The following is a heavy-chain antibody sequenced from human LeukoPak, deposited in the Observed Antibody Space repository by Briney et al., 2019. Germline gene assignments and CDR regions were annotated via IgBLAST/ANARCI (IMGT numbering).Heavy chain of an antibody. D-gene: IGHD3-10*01. CDR3: AKSSDYYGSGSYSYYYYYMDV. CDR2: ISYDGSNK. V-gene: IGHV3-30*04. CDR1: GFTFSSYA. Sequence: GRSLRLSCAASGFTFSSYAMHWVRQAPGKGLEWVAVISYDGSNKYYADSVKGRFTISRDNSKNTLYLQMNSLRAEDTAVYYCAKSSDYYGSGSYSYYYYYMDVWGKGTTVTVSS. J-gene: IGHJ6*03.